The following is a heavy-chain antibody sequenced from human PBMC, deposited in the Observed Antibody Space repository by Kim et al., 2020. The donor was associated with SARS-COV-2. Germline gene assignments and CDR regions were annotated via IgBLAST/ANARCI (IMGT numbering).Heavy chain of an antibody. V-gene: IGHV1-8*01. CDR1: GYTFTSYD. D-gene: IGHD3-10*01. CDR2: INPNSGRT. Sequence: ASVKVSCQTSGYTFTSYDINWVRQAPGQGLQWVGSINPNSGRTAYGQKFHGRVVITRNTSTGTVFMELSSLRPGDTAVYYCTRGLSRSFDPWGQGTRVTVSS. J-gene: IGHJ5*02. CDR3: TRGLSRSFDP.